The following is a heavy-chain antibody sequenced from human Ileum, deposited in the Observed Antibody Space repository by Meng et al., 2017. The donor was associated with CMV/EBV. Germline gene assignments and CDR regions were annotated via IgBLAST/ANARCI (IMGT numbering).Heavy chain of an antibody. D-gene: IGHD6-6*01. Sequence: QVTLVQSGAEVKKPGTSVKVSCKASGYTFTGNYIYWVRQAPGQGLEWMGWIDPNTGGTKYIQKFQGRVTMTGDTSISTAYMELSGLRFDDTAVYYCARRERISSGLEYWGQGTLVTVSS. V-gene: IGHV1-2*02. CDR2: IDPNTGGT. CDR3: ARRERISSGLEY. J-gene: IGHJ4*02. CDR1: GYTFTGNY.